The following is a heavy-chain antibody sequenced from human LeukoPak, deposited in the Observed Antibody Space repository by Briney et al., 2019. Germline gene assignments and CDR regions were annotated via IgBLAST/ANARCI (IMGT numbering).Heavy chain of an antibody. D-gene: IGHD1-26*01. CDR1: GGSARSYY. Sequence: SETLSLTFIVSGGSARSYYWSWIRQPPGEGLEWIAYIHNSGNTNYNPSLKSRVTISVDTSKNQFSLKLRSVTAADTAVYYCVRDWEGFNFDIWGQGTMVTVSS. CDR2: IHNSGNT. CDR3: VRDWEGFNFDI. V-gene: IGHV4-59*02. J-gene: IGHJ3*02.